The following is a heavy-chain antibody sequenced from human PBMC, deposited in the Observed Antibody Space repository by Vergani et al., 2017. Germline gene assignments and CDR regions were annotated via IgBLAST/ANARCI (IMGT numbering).Heavy chain of an antibody. CDR2: IDHTGRP. D-gene: IGHD4-11*01. J-gene: IGHJ6*03. V-gene: IGHV4-34*01. CDR1: GGSFTSYY. CDR3: ARVNTETNGHLYYYDYMDV. Sequence: QVQLQQWGGGLLKPSETLSLTCVVNGGSFTSYYWTWIRQSPGEGLEWVGDIDHTGRPDYNPSLKSRLTMSVDKSRNQFSLTLNSVTATDTAIYFCARVNTETNGHLYYYDYMDVWGQGTAVTVS.